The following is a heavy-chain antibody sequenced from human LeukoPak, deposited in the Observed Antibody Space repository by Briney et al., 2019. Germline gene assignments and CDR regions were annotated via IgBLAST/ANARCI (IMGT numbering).Heavy chain of an antibody. Sequence: GGSLRLSCAASGFTVSSNYVSWVRQAPGKGLEWVSVIYSGGSTYYADSVKGRFTTSRDNSKNTLCLQMNSLRAEDTAVYYCARRGSYTQHFDYWGQGTLVTVSS. J-gene: IGHJ4*02. CDR1: GFTVSSNY. D-gene: IGHD1-26*01. V-gene: IGHV3-53*01. CDR3: ARRGSYTQHFDY. CDR2: IYSGGST.